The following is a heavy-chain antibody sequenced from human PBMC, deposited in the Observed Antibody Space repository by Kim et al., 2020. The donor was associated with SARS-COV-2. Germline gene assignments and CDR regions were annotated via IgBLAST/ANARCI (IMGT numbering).Heavy chain of an antibody. V-gene: IGHV1-18*01. D-gene: IGHD5-18*01. CDR3: TRNTAETGDFDY. CDR2: T. J-gene: IGHJ4*02. Sequence: TGYAQKFQGRVTMTTDTATSTAYMELSSLTSEDTDVYYCTRNTAETGDFDYWGQGTLVTVSS.